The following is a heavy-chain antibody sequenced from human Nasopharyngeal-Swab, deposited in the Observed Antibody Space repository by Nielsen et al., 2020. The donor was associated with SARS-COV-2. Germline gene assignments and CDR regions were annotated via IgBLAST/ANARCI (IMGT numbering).Heavy chain of an antibody. J-gene: IGHJ3*02. D-gene: IGHD2-2*01. CDR1: GLTFSTYW. V-gene: IGHV3-74*01. CDR2: INSEGSST. CDR3: ARDLDCSSSDCYLDAFDI. Sequence: GGSLRLSCAASGLTFSTYWMHWVRQAPGKGLVWVSRINSEGSSTTYADSVKGRFTISRDNAKNTLSLQMNSLRVEDTAVYYCARDLDCSSSDCYLDAFDIWGQGTAVTVSS.